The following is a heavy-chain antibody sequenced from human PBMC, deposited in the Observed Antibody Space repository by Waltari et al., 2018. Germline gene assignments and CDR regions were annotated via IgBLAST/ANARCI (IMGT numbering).Heavy chain of an antibody. CDR1: GFTFSSYS. CDR2: ISSSSSYI. Sequence: EVQLVESGGGLVKPGGSLRLSCAASGFTFSSYSMNWVRQAPGKGLEWVSSISSSSSYIYYADSVKGRFTISRDNAKNSLYLQMNSLRAEDTAVYYCARGSGAGGATLGYYMDVWGKGTTVTVSS. CDR3: ARGSGAGGATLGYYMDV. V-gene: IGHV3-21*01. D-gene: IGHD2-15*01. J-gene: IGHJ6*03.